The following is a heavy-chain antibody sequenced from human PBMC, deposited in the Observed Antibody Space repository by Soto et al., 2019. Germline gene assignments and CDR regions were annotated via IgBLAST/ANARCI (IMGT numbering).Heavy chain of an antibody. V-gene: IGHV5-51*01. CDR3: ARYYYDSSEENWFDP. Sequence: GESLKISCKGSGYSFTSYWIGWVRQMPGKGLEWMGTIYPGDSDTRYSPSFQGQVTISADKSISTAYLQWSSLKASDTAMYYCARYYYDSSEENWFDPWGQGTLVTVSS. CDR2: IYPGDSDT. CDR1: GYSFTSYW. D-gene: IGHD3-22*01. J-gene: IGHJ5*02.